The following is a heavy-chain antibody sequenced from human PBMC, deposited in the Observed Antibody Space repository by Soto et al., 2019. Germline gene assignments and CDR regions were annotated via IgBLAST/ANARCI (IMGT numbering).Heavy chain of an antibody. D-gene: IGHD4-4*01. CDR1: GYSFTSYW. J-gene: IGHJ6*02. Sequence: GESLKISCKGSGYSFTSYWIGWVRQMPGKGLEWMGIIYPGDSDTRYSPSFQGHVTISADKSISTAYLQWSSLKASDTAMYYCARHPLYSNYEGSGMDVWGQGTTVTVSS. CDR3: ARHPLYSNYEGSGMDV. V-gene: IGHV5-51*01. CDR2: IYPGDSDT.